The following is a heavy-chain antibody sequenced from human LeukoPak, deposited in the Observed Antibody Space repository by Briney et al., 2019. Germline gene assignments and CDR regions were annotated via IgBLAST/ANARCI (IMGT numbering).Heavy chain of an antibody. CDR1: GFTFSIYG. Sequence: PGGSLRLSCAASGFTFSIYGMHWVRQAPGKGLEWVTFIRSDGTKTHYADSVKGRFTISRDNSKNTLFLQIDNLRVDDTAVYYCAKDRRYCSGGSCYSEVGGFDYWGQGTLVTVSS. D-gene: IGHD2-15*01. J-gene: IGHJ4*02. V-gene: IGHV3-30*02. CDR3: AKDRRYCSGGSCYSEVGGFDY. CDR2: IRSDGTKT.